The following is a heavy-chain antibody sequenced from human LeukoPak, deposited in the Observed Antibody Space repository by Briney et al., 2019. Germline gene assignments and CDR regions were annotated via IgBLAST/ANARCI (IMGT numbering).Heavy chain of an antibody. J-gene: IGHJ3*02. V-gene: IGHV4-30-2*01. CDR3: ARDQQDYGGNLGAFDI. D-gene: IGHD4-23*01. CDR2: IYHSGST. Sequence: PSETLSLTCTVSGGSISSGGYYWSWIRQPPGKGLEWIGYIYHSGSTYYNPSLKSRVTISVDRSKNQFSLKLSSVTAADTAVYYCARDQQDYGGNLGAFDIWGQGTMVTVSS. CDR1: GGSISSGGYY.